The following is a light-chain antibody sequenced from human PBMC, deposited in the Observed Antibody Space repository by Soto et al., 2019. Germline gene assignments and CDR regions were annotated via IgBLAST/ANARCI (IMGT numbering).Light chain of an antibody. CDR1: QSVSGN. V-gene: IGKV3-15*01. CDR3: QQYNKWPLT. Sequence: DIVMTQSPVTLSVSPVERATLSCRASQSVSGNLAWYQQTPGQAPRLLIYGASSTRATGIPARFSGSGSRTEFTLTISSLQSEDFAVYYCQQYNKWPLTFGEGTKVDIK. J-gene: IGKJ4*01. CDR2: GASS.